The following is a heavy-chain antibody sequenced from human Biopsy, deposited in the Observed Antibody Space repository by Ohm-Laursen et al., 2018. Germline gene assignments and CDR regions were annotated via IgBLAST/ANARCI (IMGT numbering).Heavy chain of an antibody. CDR1: GGSVNSYS. CDR3: ARHPTGFWFDP. CDR2: IFYSGII. V-gene: IGHV4-59*05. Sequence: SDTLSLTCTVSGGSVNSYSWSWIRQPPGKGLEWIGSIFYSGIIYYNPSLKSRVSISVDTSKNQFSLNLNSVTAADTAVYYCARHPTGFWFDPWGQGTLVIVSS. J-gene: IGHJ5*02.